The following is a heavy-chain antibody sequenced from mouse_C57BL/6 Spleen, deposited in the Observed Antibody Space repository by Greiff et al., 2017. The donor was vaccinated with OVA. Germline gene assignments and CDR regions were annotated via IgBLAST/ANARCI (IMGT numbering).Heavy chain of an antibody. Sequence: EVKLQESGPGLVKPSQSLSLTCSVTGYSITSGYYWNWIRQFPGNKLEWMGYISYDGSNNYNPSLKNRISITRDTSKNQFFLKLNSVTTEDTATYYCARRPPLNAMDYWGQGTSVTVSS. J-gene: IGHJ4*01. V-gene: IGHV3-6*01. CDR3: ARRPPLNAMDY. CDR2: ISYDGSN. CDR1: GYSITSGYY.